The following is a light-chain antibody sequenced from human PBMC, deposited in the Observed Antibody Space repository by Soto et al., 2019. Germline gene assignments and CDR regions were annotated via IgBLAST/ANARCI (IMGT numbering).Light chain of an antibody. Sequence: EIVLTQSPGTLSLSPGERVTLSCRASQSVNSSYLAWYQHKPGQAPRLLIYGASTRATGIPDRFSGSGSGTDFTLTIARLEPGDFAVYYCQQHGNSPQTFGQGTKV. J-gene: IGKJ1*01. CDR3: QQHGNSPQT. V-gene: IGKV3-20*01. CDR1: QSVNSSY. CDR2: GAS.